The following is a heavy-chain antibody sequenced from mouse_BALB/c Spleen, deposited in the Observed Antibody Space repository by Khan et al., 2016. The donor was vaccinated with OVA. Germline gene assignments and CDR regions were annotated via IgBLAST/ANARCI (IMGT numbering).Heavy chain of an antibody. CDR3: ARGYFGNYEFAY. D-gene: IGHD2-1*01. CDR2: IFPGTGTT. Sequence: QVQLQQSGAELVKPGASVKLSCKTSGYTFTSYWIQWVKQRPGQGLGWIGQIFPGTGTTYSNENFKAKATLTVDTSSSTAYMQLNSLTSEDSAVYFCARGYFGNYEFAYWGQGTLVTVSA. J-gene: IGHJ3*01. V-gene: IGHV1S132*01. CDR1: GYTFTSYW.